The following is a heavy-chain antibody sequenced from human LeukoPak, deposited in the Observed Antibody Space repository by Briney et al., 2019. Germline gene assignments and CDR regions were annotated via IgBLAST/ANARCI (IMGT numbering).Heavy chain of an antibody. Sequence: ASLKVSCKASGYTFTNYGISWVRQAPGQGLECMGWISAYNGNTNYAQKLQGRVTMTTDTSTTTAYMELRSLRSDDTAVYYCARPIQVGATFFDYWGQGTLVTVSS. CDR3: ARPIQVGATFFDY. D-gene: IGHD1-26*01. V-gene: IGHV1-18*01. CDR1: GYTFTNYG. J-gene: IGHJ4*02. CDR2: ISAYNGNT.